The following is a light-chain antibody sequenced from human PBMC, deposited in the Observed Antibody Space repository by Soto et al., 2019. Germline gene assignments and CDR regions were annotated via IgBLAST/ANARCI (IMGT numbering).Light chain of an antibody. CDR2: DAS. Sequence: DIHMTQSPSTLSASVGDRVTITCRASQSISRWLAWYQQKPAKAPKILISDASILETGVPSRFRGTGSGTEFTLTISSLQTHDFATYFCQQYNSLYLITFGQGTRLEIK. V-gene: IGKV1-5*01. J-gene: IGKJ5*01. CDR3: QQYNSLYLIT. CDR1: QSISRW.